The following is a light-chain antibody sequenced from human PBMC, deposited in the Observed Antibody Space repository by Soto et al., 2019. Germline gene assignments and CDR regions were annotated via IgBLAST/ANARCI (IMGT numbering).Light chain of an antibody. CDR2: DNN. J-gene: IGLJ2*01. V-gene: IGLV1-51*01. CDR3: GTWDSSLSAVV. CDR1: TSNIGNHY. Sequence: QSVLTQPPSVSAAPGQKVTISCSGSTSNIGNHYVSWYQQLPGTAPKLLIYDNNQRPSGIADRFSGSKSGTSASLGITGLQTGDEADYYCGTWDSSLSAVVFGGGTKLTVL.